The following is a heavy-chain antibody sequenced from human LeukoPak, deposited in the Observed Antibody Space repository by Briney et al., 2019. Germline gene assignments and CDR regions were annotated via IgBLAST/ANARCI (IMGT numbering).Heavy chain of an antibody. CDR3: ARDYDYGDYGSNNWFDP. V-gene: IGHV3-23*01. Sequence: QAGGSLRLSCAASGFTFSSYAMSWVRQAPGKGLEWVSAISGSGGSTYYADSVKGRFTISRDNSKNTLYLQMNSLRAEDTAVYYCARDYDYGDYGSNNWFDPWGQGTLVTVSS. D-gene: IGHD4-17*01. CDR1: GFTFSSYA. CDR2: ISGSGGST. J-gene: IGHJ5*02.